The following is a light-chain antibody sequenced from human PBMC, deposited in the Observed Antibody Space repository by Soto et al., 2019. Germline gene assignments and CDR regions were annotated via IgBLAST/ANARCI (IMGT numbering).Light chain of an antibody. CDR1: HSDIGNYNY. CDR2: DVG. V-gene: IGLV2-14*03. J-gene: IGLJ1*01. Sequence: QSVLTQPASVSGSPGQSITISCTGTHSDIGNYNYVSWYQHLPGKAPKLMIYDVGSRPSGVSSRFSGSKSGNTASLAISGLQAEDEADSYCNSYREDHPRFYVFGTGTKVTVL. CDR3: NSYREDHPRFYV.